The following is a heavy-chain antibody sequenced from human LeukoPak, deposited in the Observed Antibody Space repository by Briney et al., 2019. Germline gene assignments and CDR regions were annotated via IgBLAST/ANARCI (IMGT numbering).Heavy chain of an antibody. Sequence: SQTPSLTCAVYGGSFRGYYWSSIRQPPPKRLDWIGVIDHNGSSNYNPSLKSRVTISVDTSKNQFSLKLSSVTAADTAVYYCARDKYYDILTGYSSYYYYYYMDVWGKGTTVTISS. CDR2: IDHNGSS. V-gene: IGHV4-34*01. CDR1: GGSFRGYY. D-gene: IGHD3-9*01. CDR3: ARDKYYDILTGYSSYYYYYYMDV. J-gene: IGHJ6*03.